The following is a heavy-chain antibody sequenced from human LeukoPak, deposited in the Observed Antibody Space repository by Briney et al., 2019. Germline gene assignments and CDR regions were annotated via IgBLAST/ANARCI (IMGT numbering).Heavy chain of an antibody. D-gene: IGHD3-3*01. CDR2: INHSGST. CDR3: ARDKGDDFWSGYYTPFDY. Sequence: PSETLSLTCAVYGGSFSGYYWSWIRQPPGKGLEWIGEINHSGSTNYNPSLKSRVTISVDTSKNQFSLKLSSVTAADTAVYYCARDKGDDFWSGYYTPFDYWGQGALVTVSS. CDR1: GGSFSGYY. J-gene: IGHJ4*02. V-gene: IGHV4-34*01.